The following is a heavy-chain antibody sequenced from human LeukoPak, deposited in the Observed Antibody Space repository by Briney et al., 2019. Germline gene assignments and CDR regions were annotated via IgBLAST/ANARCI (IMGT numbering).Heavy chain of an antibody. CDR1: GFTFSDYY. D-gene: IGHD3-3*01. CDR3: ARVRHDFWSGSDNYYGMDV. J-gene: IGHJ6*02. CDR2: ISSSGSTI. V-gene: IGHV3-11*01. Sequence: PGGSLRLSCAASGFTFSDYYMSWIRQAPGKGLEWVSYISSSGSTIYYADSVKGRFTISRDNAKNSLYLQMNSLRAEDTAVYYCARVRHDFWSGSDNYYGMDVWGQGTTVTVSS.